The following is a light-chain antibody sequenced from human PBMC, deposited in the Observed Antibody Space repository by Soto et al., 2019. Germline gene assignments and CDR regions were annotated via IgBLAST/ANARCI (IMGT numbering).Light chain of an antibody. J-gene: IGKJ4*01. Sequence: DIQLTQSPSFLSASVGDRVTITCRASQGISSYLAWYQQKPGKAPKLLIYAASTLQSGVPSRFSGSGSGTEFTLTISSLHPEDFATYYCQQLNSYLLTFGGGTTVEIK. CDR2: AAS. V-gene: IGKV1-9*01. CDR3: QQLNSYLLT. CDR1: QGISSY.